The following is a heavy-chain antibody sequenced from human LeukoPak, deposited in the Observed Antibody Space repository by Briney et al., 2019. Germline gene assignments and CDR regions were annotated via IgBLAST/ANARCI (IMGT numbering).Heavy chain of an antibody. CDR1: GGSISSYY. Sequence: KPSETLSLTCTVSGGSISSYYWSWIRQPPGKGLEWIGYIYYNGSTNYNPSLKSRVTISVDTSKNRFSLKLSSVTAADTAVYYCARIVLPWYKESSPYFDYWGQGTLVTVSS. V-gene: IGHV4-59*01. CDR3: ARIVLPWYKESSPYFDY. J-gene: IGHJ4*02. CDR2: IYYNGST. D-gene: IGHD1-14*01.